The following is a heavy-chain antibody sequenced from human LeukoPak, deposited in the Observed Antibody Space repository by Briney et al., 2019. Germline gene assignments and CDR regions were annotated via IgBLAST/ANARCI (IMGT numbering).Heavy chain of an antibody. Sequence: ASVKVSCKASGYTFTGYYMHWVRQAPGQGLEWMGWINPNSGGTNYAQKFQGRVTMTRDTSISTAYMELSRLRSDDTAVYYCARSSASPLTTATGHDYRRQGTLVTVSS. CDR3: ARSSASPLTTATGHDY. D-gene: IGHD4-17*01. CDR2: INPNSGGT. CDR1: GYTFTGYY. V-gene: IGHV1-2*02. J-gene: IGHJ4*02.